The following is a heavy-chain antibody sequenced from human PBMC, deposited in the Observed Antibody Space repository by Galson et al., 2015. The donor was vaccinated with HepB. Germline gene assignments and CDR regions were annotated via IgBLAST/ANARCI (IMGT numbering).Heavy chain of an antibody. CDR3: ARTLRRQQLAWYYFDY. CDR1: GYTFTSHD. Sequence: SVKVSCKASGYTFTSHDINWVRQATGQGLEWMGWMNPNSGNTGYAQKFQGRVTMTRNTSISTAYMELSSLRSEDTAVYYCARTLRRQQLAWYYFDYWGQGTLVTVSS. J-gene: IGHJ4*02. D-gene: IGHD6-13*01. V-gene: IGHV1-8*01. CDR2: MNPNSGNT.